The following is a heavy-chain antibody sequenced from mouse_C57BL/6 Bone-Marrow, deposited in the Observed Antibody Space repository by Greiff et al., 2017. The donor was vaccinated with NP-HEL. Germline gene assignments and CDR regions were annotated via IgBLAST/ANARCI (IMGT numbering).Heavy chain of an antibody. V-gene: IGHV5-12*01. Sequence: VQLVESGGGLVQPGGSLKLSCAASGFTFSDYYMYWVRQTPEKRLEWVAYISNGGGSTYYPDTVKGRFTISRDNAKNTLYLQMSRLKSEDTAMYYCARGYSFDYWGQGTTLTVSS. CDR2: ISNGGGST. CDR3: ARGYSFDY. CDR1: GFTFSDYY. J-gene: IGHJ2*01.